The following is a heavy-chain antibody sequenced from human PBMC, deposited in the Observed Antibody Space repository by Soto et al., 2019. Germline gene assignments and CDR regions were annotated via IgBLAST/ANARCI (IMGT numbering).Heavy chain of an antibody. Sequence: GGSLRLSCAASGFTFSSYSMNWVRQAPGKGLEWVSYISSSSSTIYYADSVKGRFTISRDNAKNSLYLQMNSLRDEDTAVYYCARGYTAARFRPWGSTVVGEKSKNYGMDVWGQGTTVTVSS. CDR1: GFTFSSYS. D-gene: IGHD6-6*01. V-gene: IGHV3-48*02. CDR2: ISSSSSTI. J-gene: IGHJ6*02. CDR3: ARGYTAARFRPWGSTVVGEKSKNYGMDV.